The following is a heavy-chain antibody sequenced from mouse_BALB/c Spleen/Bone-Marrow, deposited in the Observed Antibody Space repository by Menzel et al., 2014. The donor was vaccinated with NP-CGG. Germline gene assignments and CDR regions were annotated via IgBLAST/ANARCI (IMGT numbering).Heavy chain of an antibody. CDR3: AREGRGYYGSSGAAMDY. Sequence: QVQLQQSGPGLVAPSQSLSISCTVSGFSLTSSGVHWVRQPPGQGLEWLGAIWAGGSTNYNSALMSRLTISKDNSKSQVFLKMNSLQTDDTAMYYCAREGRGYYGSSGAAMDYWGQGTKVTVSS. CDR2: IWAGGST. J-gene: IGHJ4*01. V-gene: IGHV2-9*02. D-gene: IGHD1-1*01. CDR1: GFSLTSSG.